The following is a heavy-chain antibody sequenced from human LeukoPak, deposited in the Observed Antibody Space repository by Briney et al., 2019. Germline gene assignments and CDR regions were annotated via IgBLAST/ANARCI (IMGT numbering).Heavy chain of an antibody. D-gene: IGHD5-12*01. Sequence: ASVNVSCKACGGTFSSYAISWVRQAPGQGLEWMGRIIPILGIANYAQKFQGRVTITADKSTSTAYMERSSLRSEDTAVYYCAREGASRGYSGYDPLTPFDSWGQGTLVTVSS. CDR2: IIPILGIA. CDR3: AREGASRGYSGYDPLTPFDS. CDR1: GGTFSSYA. V-gene: IGHV1-69*04. J-gene: IGHJ4*02.